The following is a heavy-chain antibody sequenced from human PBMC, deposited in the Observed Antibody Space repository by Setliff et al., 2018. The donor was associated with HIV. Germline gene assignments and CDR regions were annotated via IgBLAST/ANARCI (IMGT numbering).Heavy chain of an antibody. CDR2: IFYSGTT. V-gene: IGHV4-59*01. D-gene: IGHD3-22*01. CDR1: EGYITGYY. CDR3: ARFNALLGSSTYYDY. J-gene: IGHJ4*02. Sequence: SETLSLTCTVSEGYITGYYWTWIRQPPGRGLEWIGYIFYSGTTKFNPSLKSRAAISVDSSNNQFSLKMTSVTAADTAVYFCARFNALLGSSTYYDYWGPGLLVTVSA.